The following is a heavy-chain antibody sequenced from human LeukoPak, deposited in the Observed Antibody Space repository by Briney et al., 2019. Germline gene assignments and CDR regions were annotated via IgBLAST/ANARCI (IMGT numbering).Heavy chain of an antibody. J-gene: IGHJ4*02. CDR1: GGSFSGYY. CDR2: INHSGST. V-gene: IGHV4-34*01. Sequence: SETLSLTCAVYGGSFSGYYWSWIRHPPGKGLEWIGEINHSGSTNYNPSLKSRVTISVDTSKNQFSLKLSSVTAADTAVYYCARSKMDTAMEFDYWGQGTLVTVSS. CDR3: ARSKMDTAMEFDY. D-gene: IGHD5-18*01.